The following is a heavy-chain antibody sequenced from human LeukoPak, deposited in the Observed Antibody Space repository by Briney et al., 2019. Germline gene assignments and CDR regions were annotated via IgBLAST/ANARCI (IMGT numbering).Heavy chain of an antibody. Sequence: PGGSLRLSCAASGFTFSSYAMNWVRQAPGKGLEWVSGISGSGSGTDYADSVRGRFTISRDNSKNTMYLQMNSLRAEDTAMYYCARAPMSYDSSGFGGAFDIWGQGTMVTVSS. CDR3: ARAPMSYDSSGFGGAFDI. D-gene: IGHD3-22*01. V-gene: IGHV3-23*01. J-gene: IGHJ3*02. CDR1: GFTFSSYA. CDR2: ISGSGSGT.